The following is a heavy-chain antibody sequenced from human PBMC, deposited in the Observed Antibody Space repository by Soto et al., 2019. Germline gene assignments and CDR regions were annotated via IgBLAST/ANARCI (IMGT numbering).Heavy chain of an antibody. CDR3: ARGHSSSWPVYYYMDV. D-gene: IGHD6-13*01. J-gene: IGHJ6*03. CDR1: GFTVSSNY. V-gene: IGHV3-53*04. Sequence: EVQLVESGGGLVQPGGSLRLSCAASGFTVSSNYMSWVRQAPGKGLEWVSVIYSGGSTYYADSVKGRFTISRHNSKNTLYLQMNSLRAEDTAVYYCARGHSSSWPVYYYMDVWGKGTTVTVSS. CDR2: IYSGGST.